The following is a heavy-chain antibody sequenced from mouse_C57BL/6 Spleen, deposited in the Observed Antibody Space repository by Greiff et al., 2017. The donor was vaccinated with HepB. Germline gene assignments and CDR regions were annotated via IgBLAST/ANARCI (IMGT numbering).Heavy chain of an antibody. CDR2: IRNKANGYTT. Sequence: EVQVVESGGGLVQPGGSLSLSCAASGFTFTDYYMSWVRQPPGKALEWLGFIRNKANGYTTEYSASVKGRFTISRDNSQSILYLQMNALRAEDSATYDCARYSHITTEVWGDYFDYWGQGTTLTVSS. J-gene: IGHJ2*01. V-gene: IGHV7-3*01. D-gene: IGHD1-1*01. CDR3: ARYSHITTEVWGDYFDY. CDR1: GFTFTDYY.